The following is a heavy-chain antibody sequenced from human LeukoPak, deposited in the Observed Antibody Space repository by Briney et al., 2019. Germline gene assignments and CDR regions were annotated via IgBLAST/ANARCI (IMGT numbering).Heavy chain of an antibody. CDR3: ARVTGHSGYDLKY. CDR2: ISYDGSSK. D-gene: IGHD5-12*01. Sequence: PGRSLRLSCAASGFLFSAYDFHWVRQAPGKGLEWVAFISYDGSSKNYAQSVKGRFTISRDNSKNTLYVQMNSLGHEDTAVYYCARVTGHSGYDLKYWGQGALVTVSS. V-gene: IGHV3-30*01. CDR1: GFLFSAYD. J-gene: IGHJ4*02.